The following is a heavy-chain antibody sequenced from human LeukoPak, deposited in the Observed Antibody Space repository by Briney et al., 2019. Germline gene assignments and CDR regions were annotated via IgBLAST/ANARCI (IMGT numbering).Heavy chain of an antibody. CDR3: AKEHDYGDYAYYFDY. CDR2: IKSKTDGGTT. V-gene: IGHV3-15*01. J-gene: IGHJ4*02. CDR1: GFTFSNAW. D-gene: IGHD4-17*01. Sequence: GGSLRLSCAASGFTFSNAWMSWVRQAPGKGLEWVGRIKSKTDGGTTDYAAPVKGRFTISRDDSKNTLYLQMNSLKTEDTAVYYCAKEHDYGDYAYYFDYWGQGTLVTVSS.